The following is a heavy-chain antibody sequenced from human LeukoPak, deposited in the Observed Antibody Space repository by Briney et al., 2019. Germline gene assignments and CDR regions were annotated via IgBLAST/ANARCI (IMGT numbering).Heavy chain of an antibody. CDR3: ARALYYYGSGSLYGMDV. V-gene: IGHV3-21*01. Sequence: GGSLRLSCAASGFTFSSYSMNRVRQAPGKGLEWVSSISSSSSYIYYADSVKGRFTISRDNAKNSLYLQMNSVRAEDTAVYYCARALYYYGSGSLYGMDVWGQGTTVTVSS. J-gene: IGHJ6*02. CDR1: GFTFSSYS. CDR2: ISSSSSYI. D-gene: IGHD3-10*01.